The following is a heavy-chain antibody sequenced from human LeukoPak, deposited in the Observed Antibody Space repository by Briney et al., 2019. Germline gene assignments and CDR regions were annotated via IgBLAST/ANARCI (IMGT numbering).Heavy chain of an antibody. Sequence: SETLSLTCTVSGGSISSYHWSWIRQPPGKGLEWIGYMYYSGSTNYNPSLKSRVTISVDTSKNQFSLKLSSVTAADTAVYYCARVIAAAEPTFDYWGQGTLVTVSS. CDR3: ARVIAAAEPTFDY. J-gene: IGHJ4*02. CDR1: GGSISSYH. CDR2: MYYSGST. D-gene: IGHD6-13*01. V-gene: IGHV4-59*01.